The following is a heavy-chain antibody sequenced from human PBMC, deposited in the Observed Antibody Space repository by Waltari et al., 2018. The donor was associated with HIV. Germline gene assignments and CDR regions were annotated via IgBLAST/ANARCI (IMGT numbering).Heavy chain of an antibody. J-gene: IGHJ4*02. CDR2: FDPEDGET. CDR1: GYTLTELS. CDR3: ATGRGAYCGGDCHHYFFDY. V-gene: IGHV1-24*01. D-gene: IGHD2-21*01. Sequence: QVQLVQSGAEVKKPGASVKVSCKVSGYTLTELSMHWVRQAPGKGLEWMGGFDPEDGETIYAQKFQGRVTMTEDTSTDTAYMELSSLRSEDTAVYYCATGRGAYCGGDCHHYFFDYWGQGTLVTVSS.